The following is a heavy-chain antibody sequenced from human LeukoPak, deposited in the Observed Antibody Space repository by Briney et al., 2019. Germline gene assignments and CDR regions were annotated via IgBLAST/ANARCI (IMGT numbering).Heavy chain of an antibody. J-gene: IGHJ4*02. CDR1: GGSFSGYY. CDR3: ARVPIRFLEWSIDY. Sequence: PSGTLSLTCAVYGGSFSGYYWSWIRQPPGKGLEWIGEINHSGSTNYNPSLKSRVTISVDTSKNQFSLKLSSVTAADTAVYYCARVPIRFLEWSIDYWGQGTLVTVSS. D-gene: IGHD3-3*01. CDR2: INHSGST. V-gene: IGHV4-34*01.